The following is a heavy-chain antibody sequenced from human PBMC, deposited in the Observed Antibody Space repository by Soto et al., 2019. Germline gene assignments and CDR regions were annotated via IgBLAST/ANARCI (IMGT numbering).Heavy chain of an antibody. V-gene: IGHV1-2*02. CDR3: ARAEETVLRCPGYGTGV. D-gene: IGHD3-3*01. Sequence: SVNVSCKASGYTFTGYYMHWVRQAPGQGLEWMGWINPNIGGTNYAQKFQGRVTMTRDTSISTAYMELSRLRSDDTAVYYCARAEETVLRCPGYGTGVSGKGNTVTVS. CDR2: INPNIGGT. CDR1: GYTFTGYY. J-gene: IGHJ6*04.